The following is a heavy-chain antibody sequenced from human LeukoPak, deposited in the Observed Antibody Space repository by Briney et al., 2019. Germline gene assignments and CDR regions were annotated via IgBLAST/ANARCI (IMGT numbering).Heavy chain of an antibody. D-gene: IGHD5-24*01. CDR2: IYSGGST. CDR1: GFTVSSNY. CDR3: ARGEVATFEY. Sequence: GESLSLSCVASGFTVSSNYMSWVRQAPGKGLEWVSVIYSGGSTYYADSVKGRFTISRDNSKNTPYLQMNSLRAEDTAVYYCARGEVATFEYWGQGTLVTVSS. V-gene: IGHV3-53*01. J-gene: IGHJ4*02.